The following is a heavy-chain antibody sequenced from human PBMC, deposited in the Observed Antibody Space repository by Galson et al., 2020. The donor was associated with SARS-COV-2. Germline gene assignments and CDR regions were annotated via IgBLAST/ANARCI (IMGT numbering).Heavy chain of an antibody. CDR1: GFTFSSYW. V-gene: IGHV3-74*01. D-gene: IGHD6-13*01. CDR3: ARAWRRQQLRD. CDR2: INSDGSST. J-gene: IGHJ4*02. Sequence: GESLKISCAASGFTFSSYWMHWVRQAPGKGLVWVSRINSDGSSTSYADSVKGRFTISRDNAKNTLYLQMNSLRAEDTAVYYCARAWRRQQLRDWGQGPLVTVSS.